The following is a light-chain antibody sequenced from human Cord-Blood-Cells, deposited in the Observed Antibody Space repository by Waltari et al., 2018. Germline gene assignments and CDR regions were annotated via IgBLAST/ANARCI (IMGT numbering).Light chain of an antibody. Sequence: EIVMTQSPATLSVSPGERATLSCRASQSVSSNLAWYQQEPGQAPRLLIYGASTRATGIPARFSGSGSGTEFTLTFSSLQSEDFAVYYCQQYNNWPYTFGQGTKLEIK. CDR3: QQYNNWPYT. J-gene: IGKJ2*01. V-gene: IGKV3-15*01. CDR2: GAS. CDR1: QSVSSN.